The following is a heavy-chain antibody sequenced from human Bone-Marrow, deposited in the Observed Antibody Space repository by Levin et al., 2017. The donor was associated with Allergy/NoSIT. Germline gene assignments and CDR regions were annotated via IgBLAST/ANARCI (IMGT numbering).Heavy chain of an antibody. CDR3: AKDHPSSGWPAFEF. V-gene: IGHV3-23*01. D-gene: IGHD6-25*01. J-gene: IGHJ4*02. CDR1: GFRVETFA. Sequence: SGGSLRLSCAVSGFRVETFAMSWVRQTPGKGLEWLSAITNNNGKTYYADSVKGRFTVSRDNSENTVFLQMNSLRVDDTAVYYCAKDHPSSGWPAFEFWGQGALVTVSS. CDR2: ITNNNGKT.